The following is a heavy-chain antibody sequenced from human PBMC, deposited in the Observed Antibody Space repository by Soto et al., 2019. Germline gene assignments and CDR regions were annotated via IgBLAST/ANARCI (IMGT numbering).Heavy chain of an antibody. D-gene: IGHD3-22*01. CDR2: IYPGDSDT. J-gene: IGHJ5*02. Sequence: PGESLKISCKGSGYSFTSYWIGWVRQMPGKGLEWMGIIYPGDSDTRYSPSFQGQVTISADKSISTAYLQWSSLKASDTAMYYCARRHLAYYYDSSGYSDWFDPWGQGTLVTVSS. CDR1: GYSFTSYW. V-gene: IGHV5-51*01. CDR3: ARRHLAYYYDSSGYSDWFDP.